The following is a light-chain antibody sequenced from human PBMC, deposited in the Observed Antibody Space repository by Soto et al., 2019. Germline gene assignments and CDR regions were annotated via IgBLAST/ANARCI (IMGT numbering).Light chain of an antibody. CDR3: QQSYSTPRT. Sequence: DIQMTQSPSSLSASVGDRVTITCRASQSISSYLNWYQQKPGKAPNLLIYAASTLQSGVPSRFSGSGSVTDFTLTISSLQPEDFATYYCQQSYSTPRTFGPGTKVDIK. CDR1: QSISSY. J-gene: IGKJ3*01. V-gene: IGKV1-39*01. CDR2: AAS.